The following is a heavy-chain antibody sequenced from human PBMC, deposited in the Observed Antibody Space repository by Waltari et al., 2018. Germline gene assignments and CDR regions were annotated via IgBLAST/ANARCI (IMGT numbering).Heavy chain of an antibody. V-gene: IGHV4-59*01. CDR2: LYYNGSP. Sequence: QVQLLESGPGLVKPSETLSLTCTVSGDSIRSYYWSWIRQPPGKGLEWIGYLYYNGSPNYNPSLKSRVTISVDTSKNQFSLRLTSVTAADTAGYYCARWVSWFDPWGQGTLVTVSS. CDR3: ARWVSWFDP. J-gene: IGHJ5*02. CDR1: GDSIRSYY. D-gene: IGHD2-21*01.